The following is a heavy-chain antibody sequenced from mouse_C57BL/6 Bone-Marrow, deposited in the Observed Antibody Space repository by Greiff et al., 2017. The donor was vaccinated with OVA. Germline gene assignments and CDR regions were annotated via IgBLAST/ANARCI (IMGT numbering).Heavy chain of an antibody. Sequence: EVKVVESGGDLVKPGGSLKLSCAASGFTFSSYGMSWVRQTPDKRLEWVATISSGGSYTYYPDSVKGRFTISRDNAKNTLYLQMSSLKSEDTAMYYCARHKLFYAMDYWGQGTSVTVSS. J-gene: IGHJ4*01. CDR1: GFTFSSYG. CDR3: ARHKLFYAMDY. V-gene: IGHV5-6*01. CDR2: ISSGGSYT.